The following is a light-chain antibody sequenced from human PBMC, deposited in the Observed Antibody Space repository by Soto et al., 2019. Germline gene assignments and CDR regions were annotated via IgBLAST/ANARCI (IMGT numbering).Light chain of an antibody. J-gene: IGKJ3*01. CDR2: LGS. Sequence: DIVMTQSPLSLPVTPGEQASISCRSSQSLLFSNGYNYLDWYLQKPGQSPQLLISLGSNRAPGVPDRFSGSGSGTDFTLKISRVEAEDVGVYYCMQGVQTPFTFGPGTKVDIK. CDR1: QSLLFSNGYNY. V-gene: IGKV2-28*01. CDR3: MQGVQTPFT.